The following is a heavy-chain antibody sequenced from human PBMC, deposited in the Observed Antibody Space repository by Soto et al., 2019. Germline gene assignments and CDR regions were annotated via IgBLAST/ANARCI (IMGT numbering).Heavy chain of an antibody. Sequence: EVQLVESGGGLVQPGGSLKLSCASSGFTFSASAVHWVRQASGKGLEWVGRIRTKANSYATVYAASVKGRFTISRDDSKSTAYLQMNSLRTEDTAVYYCTRDRSGIEGATPDWGQGTLVTVS. CDR2: IRTKANSYAT. CDR1: GFTFSASA. V-gene: IGHV3-73*02. CDR3: TRDRSGIEGATPD. D-gene: IGHD1-26*01. J-gene: IGHJ4*02.